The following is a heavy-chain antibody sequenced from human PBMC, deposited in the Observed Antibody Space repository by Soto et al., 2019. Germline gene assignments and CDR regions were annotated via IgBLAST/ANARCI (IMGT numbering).Heavy chain of an antibody. CDR1: GYTFTSYG. CDR3: ARDRGGRVNPFDI. V-gene: IGHV1-18*01. D-gene: IGHD2-15*01. CDR2: ISPYSGNT. J-gene: IGHJ3*02. Sequence: QVQLVQSGAEVKKPGASVKFSCKASGYTFTSYGISWVRQAPGQGLEWVGWISPYSGNTNYAQRLQGRVTMTMDTSTSTVYMELRSLRSDDTAVYYCARDRGGRVNPFDIWGQGTMVTVSS.